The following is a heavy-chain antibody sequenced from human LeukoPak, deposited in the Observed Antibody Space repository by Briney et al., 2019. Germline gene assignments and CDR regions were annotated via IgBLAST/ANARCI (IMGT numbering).Heavy chain of an antibody. Sequence: GASLRLSCAASGFTFSSYGMHWVRQATGKGLEWVSAIGTAGDTYYPGSVKGRFTISRENAKNSLYLQMNSLRAEDTAVYYCARGATVNSFDYWGQGTLVTVSS. CDR2: IGTAGDT. V-gene: IGHV3-13*01. CDR1: GFTFSSYG. D-gene: IGHD3-10*01. CDR3: ARGATVNSFDY. J-gene: IGHJ4*02.